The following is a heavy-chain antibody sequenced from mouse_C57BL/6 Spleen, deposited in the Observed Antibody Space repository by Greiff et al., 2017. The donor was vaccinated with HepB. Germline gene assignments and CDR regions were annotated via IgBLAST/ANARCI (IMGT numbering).Heavy chain of an antibody. J-gene: IGHJ2*01. CDR1: GYTFTDYE. D-gene: IGHD1-1*01. V-gene: IGHV1-15*01. Sequence: LVESGAELVRPGASVTLSCKASGYTFTDYEMHWVKQTPVHGLEWIGAIDPETGGTAYNQKFKGKAILTADKSSSTAYMELRSLTSEDSAVYYCTTTFYWGQGTTLTVSS. CDR3: TTTFY. CDR2: IDPETGGT.